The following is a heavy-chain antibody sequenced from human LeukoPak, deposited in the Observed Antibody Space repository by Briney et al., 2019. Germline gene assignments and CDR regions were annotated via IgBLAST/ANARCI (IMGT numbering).Heavy chain of an antibody. V-gene: IGHV1-46*01. CDR3: ARGNLYDSSGGYSYSNWIDT. J-gene: IGHJ5*02. CDR1: GYTFTNYY. CDR2: INPYGGST. Sequence: GASVKDSCKATGYTFTNYYMHWVRQAPGQGLEWMGIINPYGGSTNYAQKFQGRVTMARETSTSTVYMELSSLRSEDTAVYYCARGNLYDSSGGYSYSNWIDTWGQGTLVTVSS. D-gene: IGHD3-22*01.